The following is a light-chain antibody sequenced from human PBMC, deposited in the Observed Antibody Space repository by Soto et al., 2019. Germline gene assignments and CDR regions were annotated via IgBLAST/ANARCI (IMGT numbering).Light chain of an antibody. CDR1: SSDVGGYNY. J-gene: IGLJ1*01. CDR2: EVS. V-gene: IGLV2-8*01. Sequence: QSALTQPPSASGSPGQSVTISCTGTSSDVGGYNYVSWYQQHPGKAPTLLIFEVSKRPSGVPERFSGSKSGNTASLTVAGLEAEEEADYYWSSYAGSILDVFGSGTKVTVL. CDR3: SSYAGSILDV.